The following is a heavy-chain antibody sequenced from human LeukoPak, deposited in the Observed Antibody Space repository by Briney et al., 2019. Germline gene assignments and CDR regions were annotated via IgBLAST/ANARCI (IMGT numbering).Heavy chain of an antibody. J-gene: IGHJ4*02. CDR2: ISYDATNK. V-gene: IGHV3-30*18. Sequence: GMSLRLSCAASGFTFSSSDMHWVRQAPGKGLEWVAVISYDATNKYYADSVKRRFTLSRDNSKNTLYLQTNTQRDEDTAVYYCAKASSNYFYYFEYWGQGTLVTVSS. CDR1: GFTFSSSD. D-gene: IGHD2/OR15-2a*01. CDR3: AKASSNYFYYFEY.